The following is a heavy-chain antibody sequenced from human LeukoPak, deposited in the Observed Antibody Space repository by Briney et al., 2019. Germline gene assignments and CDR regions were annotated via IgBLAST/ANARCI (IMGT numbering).Heavy chain of an antibody. CDR2: INHSGST. Sequence: SETLSLTCAVYGGSFSGYYWSWIRQPPGKGPEWIGEINHSGSTNYNPSLKSRVTISVDTSKNQFSLKLSSVTAADTAVYYCARGQGYDSSGYYSTYSYRFDYWGQGTLVTVSS. D-gene: IGHD3-22*01. CDR3: ARGQGYDSSGYYSTYSYRFDY. V-gene: IGHV4-34*01. J-gene: IGHJ4*02. CDR1: GGSFSGYY.